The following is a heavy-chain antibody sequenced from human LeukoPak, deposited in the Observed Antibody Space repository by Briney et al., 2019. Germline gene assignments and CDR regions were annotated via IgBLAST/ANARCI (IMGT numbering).Heavy chain of an antibody. CDR3: ARDIDTAMATEDY. J-gene: IGHJ4*02. CDR2: ISSSSYI. CDR1: GFTFSSYS. D-gene: IGHD5-18*01. V-gene: IGHV3-21*01. Sequence: PGGSLRLSCAASGFTFSSYSMNWVRQAPGKGLEWVSSISSSSYIYYADSVKGRFTISRDNAKNSLYLQMNSLRAEDTAVYYCARDIDTAMATEDYWGQGTLVTVSS.